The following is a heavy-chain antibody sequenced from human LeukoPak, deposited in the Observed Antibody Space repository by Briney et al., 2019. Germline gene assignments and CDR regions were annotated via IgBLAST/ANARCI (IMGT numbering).Heavy chain of an antibody. V-gene: IGHV3-48*04. CDR2: ISSSSSTI. Sequence: ETGGSLRLSCAASGFTFSSYSMNWVRQAPGKGLEWVSYISSSSSTIYYADSVKGRFTISRDNAKNTLYLQMNSLRADDTAVYYCARDWYHAIDYWGQGTLVTVSS. CDR3: ARDWYHAIDY. J-gene: IGHJ4*02. D-gene: IGHD2-2*01. CDR1: GFTFSSYS.